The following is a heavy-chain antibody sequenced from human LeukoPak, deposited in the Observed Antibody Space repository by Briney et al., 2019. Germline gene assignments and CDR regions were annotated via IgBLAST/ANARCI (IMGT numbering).Heavy chain of an antibody. Sequence: SVKVSCKASGGTFSGYAISWVRQAPGQGLEWMGRIIPILGIANYAQKFQGRVTITADKSTSTAYMELSSLRSEDTAVYYCARMIRQAYYYDSSGYLAWGQGTLVTVSS. CDR1: GGTFSGYA. CDR2: IIPILGIA. V-gene: IGHV1-69*04. D-gene: IGHD3-22*01. J-gene: IGHJ5*02. CDR3: ARMIRQAYYYDSSGYLA.